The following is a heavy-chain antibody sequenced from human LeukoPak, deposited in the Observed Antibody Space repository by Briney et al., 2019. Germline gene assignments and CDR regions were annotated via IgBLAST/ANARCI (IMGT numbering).Heavy chain of an antibody. J-gene: IGHJ4*02. D-gene: IGHD6-6*01. V-gene: IGHV5-51*01. CDR3: ARLSGYSSSSSFDY. Sequence: GESLKISCRGSGYRFTSYWVGWVRQMPGKGLEWMGIIYPGDSDTRYSPSFQGQVTISADKSISTAYLQWSSLKASDTAMYYCARLSGYSSSSSFDYWGQGTLVTVSS. CDR2: IYPGDSDT. CDR1: GYRFTSYW.